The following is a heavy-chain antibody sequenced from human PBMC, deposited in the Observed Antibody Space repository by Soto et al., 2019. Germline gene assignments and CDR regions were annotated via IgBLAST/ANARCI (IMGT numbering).Heavy chain of an antibody. CDR2: ISGSGGST. Sequence: PGGFLRLSCAASGFTFSSYAMSWDRQAPGKGLEWVSAISGSGGSTYYADSVKGRFTISRDNYKNTLYLQMNSLRAEDTAVYYCAKDSVVVVGVYYFDYWGQGTLVTVSS. CDR1: GFTFSSYA. V-gene: IGHV3-23*01. CDR3: AKDSVVVVGVYYFDY. D-gene: IGHD2-15*01. J-gene: IGHJ4*02.